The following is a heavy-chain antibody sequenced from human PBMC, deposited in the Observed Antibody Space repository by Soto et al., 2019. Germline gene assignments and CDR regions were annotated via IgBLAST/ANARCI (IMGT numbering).Heavy chain of an antibody. CDR3: AAGGYSGYDFNY. Sequence: GGSLRLSCAASGFTFDDYAMHWVRQAPGKGLEWVSGISWNSGSIGYADSVKGRFTISRDNAKNSLYLQMNSLRAEDTALYYCAAGGYSGYDFNYWGQGTLVTVSS. D-gene: IGHD5-12*01. V-gene: IGHV3-9*01. CDR1: GFTFDDYA. J-gene: IGHJ4*02. CDR2: ISWNSGSI.